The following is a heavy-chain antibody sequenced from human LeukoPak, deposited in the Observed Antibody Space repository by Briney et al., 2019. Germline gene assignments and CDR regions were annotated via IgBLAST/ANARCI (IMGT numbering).Heavy chain of an antibody. CDR3: ASGLLMAGGTLDH. J-gene: IGHJ4*02. CDR1: GFTFRSHW. V-gene: IGHV3-74*01. D-gene: IGHD6-19*01. CDR2: LDTGGRTT. Sequence: GVSLRLSCAASGFTFRSHWMHWARQAPGEGLVWVSRLDTGGRTTTYADSVRGRFTISRDNAKDTLYLQMNSLRAEDTAVYYCASGLLMAGGTLDHWGRGTLVTVSS.